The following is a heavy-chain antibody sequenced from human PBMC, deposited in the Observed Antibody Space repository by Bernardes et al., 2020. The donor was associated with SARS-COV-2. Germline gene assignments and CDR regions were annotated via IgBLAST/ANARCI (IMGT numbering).Heavy chain of an antibody. Sequence: GSLRLSCAASGFTFSDHYMDWVRQAPGKGLEWVGRTRNKANSYTTEYAASVKGRFTISRDDSKNSLYLQMNSLKTEDTAVYYCARDRGSTDAFDIWGQGTMVTVSS. CDR3: ARDRGSTDAFDI. CDR2: TRNKANSYTT. J-gene: IGHJ3*02. V-gene: IGHV3-72*01. D-gene: IGHD2-2*01. CDR1: GFTFSDHY.